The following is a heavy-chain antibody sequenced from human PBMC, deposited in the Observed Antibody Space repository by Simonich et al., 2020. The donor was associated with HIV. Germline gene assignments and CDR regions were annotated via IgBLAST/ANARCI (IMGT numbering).Heavy chain of an antibody. D-gene: IGHD6-13*01. Sequence: QVQLVQSGAEVKKPGSSVKVSCKASGGTFSSYAVSWVRQAPGQGLGWMGGINTVVDTSNYEQKFQGRVTITADESTSTAYMELSSLRSEDTAVYYCARGRRYSSSWSFDYWGQGTLVTVSS. J-gene: IGHJ4*02. CDR3: ARGRRYSSSWSFDY. CDR2: INTVVDTS. CDR1: GGTFSSYA. V-gene: IGHV1-69*13.